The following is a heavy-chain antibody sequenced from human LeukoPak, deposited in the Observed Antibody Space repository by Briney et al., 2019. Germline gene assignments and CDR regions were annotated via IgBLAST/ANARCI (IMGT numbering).Heavy chain of an antibody. D-gene: IGHD1-26*01. V-gene: IGHV3-48*03. CDR2: ISSSGSTI. CDR3: AREDGGGYGAFDI. Sequence: GGSPRLSCAASGFTFSSYEMNWVRQAPGKGLEWVSYISSSGSTIYYADSVKGRFTISRDNAKNSLYLQMNSLRAEDTAVYYCAREDGGGYGAFDIWGQGTMVTVSS. J-gene: IGHJ3*02. CDR1: GFTFSSYE.